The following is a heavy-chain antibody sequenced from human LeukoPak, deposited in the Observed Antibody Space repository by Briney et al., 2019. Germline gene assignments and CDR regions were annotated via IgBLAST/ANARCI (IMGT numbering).Heavy chain of an antibody. Sequence: GRSLRLSCAGSGFTFGGYGMHWFRQTPGKGLEWVAVIAYDGSRAFYADSVKGRFTISRDNSKNTMSVQIDDLRAEDTAVYYCTRYNNNHFDYWGQGTLVTVSS. CDR3: TRYNNNHFDY. D-gene: IGHD1-14*01. J-gene: IGHJ4*02. CDR1: GFTFGGYG. CDR2: IAYDGSRA. V-gene: IGHV3-33*01.